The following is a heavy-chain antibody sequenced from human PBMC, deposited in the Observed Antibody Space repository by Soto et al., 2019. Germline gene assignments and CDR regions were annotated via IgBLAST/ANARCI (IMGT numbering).Heavy chain of an antibody. V-gene: IGHV4-59*01. J-gene: IGHJ6*02. CDR3: ARGGDYGMDV. D-gene: IGHD3-16*01. Sequence: KASETLSLTCTVSGGSISSYYWSWIRQPPGKGLEWIGYVYYSGSTNYNPSLKSRVTISVDTSKNQFSLKLSSVTAAGTAVYYCARGGDYGMDVWGQGTTVTVSS. CDR1: GGSISSYY. CDR2: VYYSGST.